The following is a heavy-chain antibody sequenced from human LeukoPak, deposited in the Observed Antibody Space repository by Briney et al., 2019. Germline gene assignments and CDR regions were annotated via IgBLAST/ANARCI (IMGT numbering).Heavy chain of an antibody. CDR1: GGSISSSSYY. Sequence: SETLSLTCTVSGGSISSSSYYWGWIRQPPGKGLEWIGSIYYSGITYYNPSLKSRVTISVDTSKNQFSLKLTSVTAADTAVYYCARVPRYSQHLDYWGQGTLVTVSS. CDR2: IYYSGIT. D-gene: IGHD2-15*01. J-gene: IGHJ4*02. V-gene: IGHV4-39*07. CDR3: ARVPRYSQHLDY.